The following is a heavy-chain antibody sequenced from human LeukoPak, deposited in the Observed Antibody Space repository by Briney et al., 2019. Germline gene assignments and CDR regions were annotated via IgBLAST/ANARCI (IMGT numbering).Heavy chain of an antibody. CDR2: IYYSGST. V-gene: IGHV4-31*03. Sequence: PSETLSLTGTVSGGSISSGGYYWSWLRQHPGKGLEWIGYIYYSGSTYYNPSLKSRVTISVDTSKNQFSLKLSSVTAADTAVYYCARGVFGAYFDYWGQGTLVTVSS. J-gene: IGHJ4*02. D-gene: IGHD3-10*01. CDR3: ARGVFGAYFDY. CDR1: GGSISSGGYY.